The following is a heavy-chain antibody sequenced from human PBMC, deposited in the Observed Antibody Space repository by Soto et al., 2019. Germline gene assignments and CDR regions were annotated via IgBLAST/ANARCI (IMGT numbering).Heavy chain of an antibody. CDR1: GFTFSSYA. J-gene: IGHJ3*02. Sequence: GGSLRLSCAASGFTFSSYAMSWVRQAPGKGLEWVSAISGSGGSTYYADSVKGRFTISRDNSKNTLYLQMNSLRAEDTAVYYCAKVMRYFDWLFHDALDIWGQGTMVTVSS. V-gene: IGHV3-23*01. CDR3: AKVMRYFDWLFHDALDI. CDR2: ISGSGGST. D-gene: IGHD3-9*01.